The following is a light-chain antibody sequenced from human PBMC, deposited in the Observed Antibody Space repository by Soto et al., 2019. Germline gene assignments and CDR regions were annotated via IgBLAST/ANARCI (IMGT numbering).Light chain of an antibody. V-gene: IGLV3-21*02. CDR1: NIGSNS. CDR3: QVRDTLSDHVV. Sequence: SYELTQPPSVSVAPGQTARVTCGGDNIGSNSVHWYQQKPGQAPVVVVYDDRERPSGIPERFSGSNSGNTATLTISRVGAGDEAVYYCQVRDTLSDHVVFGGGTKVTVL. CDR2: DDR. J-gene: IGLJ2*01.